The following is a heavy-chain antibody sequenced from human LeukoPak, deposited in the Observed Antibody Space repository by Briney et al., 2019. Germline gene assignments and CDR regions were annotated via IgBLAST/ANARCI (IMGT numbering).Heavy chain of an antibody. CDR2: IKHDGSGK. J-gene: IGHJ4*02. CDR1: RFTFSSYW. D-gene: IGHD2-21*02. CDR3: ARVAYCGDDCYNYFDY. Sequence: GGSLRLSCAASRFTFSSYWMSWVRQAPGKGLEWVALIKHDGSGKYYVDSVKGRFSISRDNAKTSLYLQMDSLRAEDTAVYYCARVAYCGDDCYNYFDYWGQGTLVTVSS. V-gene: IGHV3-7*01.